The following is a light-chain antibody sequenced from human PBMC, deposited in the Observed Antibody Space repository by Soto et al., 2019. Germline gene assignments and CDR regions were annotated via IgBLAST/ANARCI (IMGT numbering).Light chain of an antibody. CDR2: GNS. Sequence: QSALTQPPSVSGAPGQRVTISCTGSSSNIGAGYDVHWYQQVPGTAPKLLIYGNSNRLSGVPDRFSGSKSGTSASLAITGLQAEDEADYYCQSYDSSLRGVVFGGGTQLTVL. CDR1: SSNIGAGYD. J-gene: IGLJ2*01. CDR3: QSYDSSLRGVV. V-gene: IGLV1-40*01.